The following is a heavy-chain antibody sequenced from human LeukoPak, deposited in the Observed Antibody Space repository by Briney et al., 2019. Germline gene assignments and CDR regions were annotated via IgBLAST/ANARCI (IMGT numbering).Heavy chain of an antibody. Sequence: ASVKVSCKASGYTFTSYAIHWVRQAPGQSPEWMGWINVGNGNTKYSQKFQGRVTITRDTSASTAYMELSSLRSEDTAAYYCARLTVTPYYFDYWGQGTLVTVSS. D-gene: IGHD4-17*01. J-gene: IGHJ4*02. V-gene: IGHV1-3*01. CDR2: INVGNGNT. CDR1: GYTFTSYA. CDR3: ARLTVTPYYFDY.